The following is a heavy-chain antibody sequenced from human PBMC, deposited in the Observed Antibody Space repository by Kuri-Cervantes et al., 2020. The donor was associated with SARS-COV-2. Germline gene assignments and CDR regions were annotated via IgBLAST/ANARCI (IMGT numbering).Heavy chain of an antibody. J-gene: IGHJ4*02. D-gene: IGHD3-22*01. V-gene: IGHV3-21*01. CDR3: ARGITMIVVVTPFDY. CDR2: ISSSSSYI. Sequence: GESLKISCAASGFTFSSYSMNWVRQAPGKGLEWVSSISSSSSYIYYADSVKGRFTISRDNAKNSLYLQMNSLRAEDTAAYYCARGITMIVVVTPFDYWGQGTLVTVSS. CDR1: GFTFSSYS.